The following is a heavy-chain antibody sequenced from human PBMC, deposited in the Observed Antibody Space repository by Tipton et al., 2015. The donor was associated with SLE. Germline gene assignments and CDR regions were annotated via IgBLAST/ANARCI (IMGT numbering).Heavy chain of an antibody. CDR1: GFTFSTYA. CDR3: ASSLLTVFAGFDY. Sequence: SLRLSCAASGFTFSTYAMHWVRQAPGKGLEWVAVISYDGSNKYYADSVKGRFTISRDNSMDTLYLQMNSLRAEDTAVYYCASSLLTVFAGFDYWGQGTLVTVFS. V-gene: IGHV3-30*04. D-gene: IGHD3-3*01. CDR2: ISYDGSNK. J-gene: IGHJ4*02.